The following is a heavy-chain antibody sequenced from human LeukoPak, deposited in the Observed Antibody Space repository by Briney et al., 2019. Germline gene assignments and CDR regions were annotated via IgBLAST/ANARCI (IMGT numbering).Heavy chain of an antibody. CDR1: GGSISSSHYY. CDR2: IDYSGTT. CDR3: ARQSSDYYYYYIDV. V-gene: IGHV4-39*01. Sequence: SETLSLTCTVSGGSISSSHYYWGWIRQSPGKGLEGFGSIDYSGTTYYNPSLESRVTISDDTSKNRFSLMLTSLTAADTAVYYCARQSSDYYYYYIDVWGEGTTVIVSS. J-gene: IGHJ6*03.